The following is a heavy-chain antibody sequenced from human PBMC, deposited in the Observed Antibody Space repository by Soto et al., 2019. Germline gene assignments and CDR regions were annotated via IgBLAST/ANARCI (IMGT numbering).Heavy chain of an antibody. CDR3: ARVKVLGVVTPDYYYYGMDV. CDR2: ISYDGSNK. CDR1: GFTFSSYA. Sequence: QVQLVESGGGVVQPGRSLRLSCAASGFTFSSYAMHWVRQAPGKGLEWVAVISYDGSNKYYADSVKGRFTISRDNSKNTLYLQMNSLRAEDTAVYYCARVKVLGVVTPDYYYYGMDVWGQGTTVTVSS. V-gene: IGHV3-30-3*01. J-gene: IGHJ6*02. D-gene: IGHD3-3*01.